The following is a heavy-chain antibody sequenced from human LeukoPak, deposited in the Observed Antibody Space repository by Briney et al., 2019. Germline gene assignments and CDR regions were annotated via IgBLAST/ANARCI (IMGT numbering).Heavy chain of an antibody. Sequence: PGGSLRLSCAASGFTFSSYGMHWVRQAPGKGLEWVAFIRYDGSNKYYADSVKGRFTISRDNSKNTLYLQMNSLRAEDTAVYYCAKRAYSGSSNWFDPWGQGTLVTVSS. J-gene: IGHJ5*02. CDR1: GFTFSSYG. CDR3: AKRAYSGSSNWFDP. V-gene: IGHV3-30*02. CDR2: IRYDGSNK. D-gene: IGHD1-26*01.